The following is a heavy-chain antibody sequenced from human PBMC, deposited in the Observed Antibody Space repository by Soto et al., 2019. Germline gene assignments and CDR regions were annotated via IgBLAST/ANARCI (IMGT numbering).Heavy chain of an antibody. CDR2: IRPSGVNT. Sequence: QVQLVQSGAEVKKPGASVKVSCKASEYTFTNYNVHWRRQAPGQGLEWMGIIRPSGVNTGYARRFKGSVTVTRDRSTSTVYMELTSLTSDDTSVYYCAREPKESFYFDFWGQGTLVTVSS. J-gene: IGHJ4*02. CDR1: EYTFTNYN. V-gene: IGHV1-46*01. CDR3: AREPKESFYFDF.